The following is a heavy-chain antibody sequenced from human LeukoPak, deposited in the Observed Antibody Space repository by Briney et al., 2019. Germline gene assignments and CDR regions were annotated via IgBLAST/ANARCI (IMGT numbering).Heavy chain of an antibody. CDR1: GFTFSRYE. D-gene: IGHD3-10*01. CDR3: AREYGSGSYFDY. J-gene: IGHJ4*02. Sequence: GGSLRLSCAASGFTFSRYELNWVRQAPGKGLEWVSYISSGSTIYYADSVKGRFTISRDNAKNSLYLQMNSLRAEDTAVYYCAREYGSGSYFDYWGQGTLVTVSS. V-gene: IGHV3-48*03. CDR2: ISSGSTI.